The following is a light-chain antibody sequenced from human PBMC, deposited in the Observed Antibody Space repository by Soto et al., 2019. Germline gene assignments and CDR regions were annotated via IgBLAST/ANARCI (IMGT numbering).Light chain of an antibody. CDR3: CSYAGSYTVV. J-gene: IGLJ2*01. Sequence: QSVLTQPRSVSGSPGQSVTISCTGTSSDVRGYNYVSWYQQHPGKAPKLMIYDVSKRPSGVPDRFSGSKSGNTASLTISGLQAEDEADYYCCSYAGSYTVVFGGGTKVTVL. CDR2: DVS. V-gene: IGLV2-11*01. CDR1: SSDVRGYNY.